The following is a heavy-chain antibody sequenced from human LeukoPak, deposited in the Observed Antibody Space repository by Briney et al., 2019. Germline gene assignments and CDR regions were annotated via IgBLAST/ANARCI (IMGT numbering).Heavy chain of an antibody. CDR2: IKQDGSGK. V-gene: IGHV3-7*01. D-gene: IGHD3-3*01. J-gene: IGHJ6*03. CDR3: ARRISGSIYYMDV. CDR1: GFTFSSYW. Sequence: GGSLRLSCADSGFTFSSYWMSWVRQAPGKGLEWVANIKQDGSGKYYVDSVKGRFTISRDNAKNSLYLQMNSLRAEDTAVYYCARRISGSIYYMDVWGKGTTVTVSS.